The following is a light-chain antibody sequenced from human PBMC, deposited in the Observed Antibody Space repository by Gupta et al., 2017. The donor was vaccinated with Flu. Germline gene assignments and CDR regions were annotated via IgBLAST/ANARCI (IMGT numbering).Light chain of an antibody. CDR2: GAS. CDR3: QQYGSSPQIT. J-gene: IGKJ4*01. Sequence: EIALTQSPGTLSLSPGERATLSCRASQSVSSSYLAWYQQKPGQAPRLLIYGASSRATGIPDRFSGSGSGTDFTLTISRLEPEDFAVYYCQQYGSSPQITFGGGTKVEIK. CDR1: QSVSSSY. V-gene: IGKV3-20*01.